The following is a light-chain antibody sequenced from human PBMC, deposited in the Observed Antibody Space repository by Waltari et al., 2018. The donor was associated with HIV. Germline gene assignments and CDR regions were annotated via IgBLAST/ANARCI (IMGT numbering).Light chain of an antibody. CDR2: DVS. V-gene: IGLV2-14*01. Sequence: QSALTQPASVSGSPGQSITLSCTGTSSDIFTYNNVSWYQQQSGKAPQLMIHDVSKRPSGVSNRFSGSRSGNTASLTISGLQAEDEADYYCISYAGSIIWVFGGGTKLTVL. J-gene: IGLJ3*02. CDR1: SSDIFTYNN. CDR3: ISYAGSIIWV.